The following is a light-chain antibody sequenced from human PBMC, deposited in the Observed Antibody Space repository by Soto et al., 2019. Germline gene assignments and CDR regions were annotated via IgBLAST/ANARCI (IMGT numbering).Light chain of an antibody. V-gene: IGLV2-14*01. CDR3: AAYTSSSTYV. CDR2: EVS. Sequence: QSALTQSASVSGSPGQSITIPCTGTNSDVGGYNHVSWYQHHPGKVPKLVIFEVSNRPSGVSDRFTGSKSGNTASLTISGLQAEDEADYYCAAYTSSSTYVFGTGTKVTVL. J-gene: IGLJ1*01. CDR1: NSDVGGYNH.